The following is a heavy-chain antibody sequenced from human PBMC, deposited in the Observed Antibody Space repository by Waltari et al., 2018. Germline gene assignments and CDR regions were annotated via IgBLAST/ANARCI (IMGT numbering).Heavy chain of an antibody. V-gene: IGHV3-74*01. J-gene: IGHJ4*02. Sequence: EVQLVESGGGLVQPGGSLRLACAASGLTFSSYWMHRVRQVPGKGLVWVSRISTDGSGANYADSVQGRFTSSRDNAKNILYLQMNSLRAEDTAVYYCARGPVSGSGSYYVGDYWGQGTLVTVSS. D-gene: IGHD1-26*01. CDR1: GLTFSSYW. CDR2: ISTDGSGA. CDR3: ARGPVSGSGSYYVGDY.